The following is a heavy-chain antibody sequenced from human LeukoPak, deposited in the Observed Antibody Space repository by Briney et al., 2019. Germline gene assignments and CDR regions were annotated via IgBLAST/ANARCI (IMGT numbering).Heavy chain of an antibody. V-gene: IGHV1-69*13. CDR1: GGTFSSYA. J-gene: IGHJ4*02. CDR3: ARDFSIAAAGILFDY. Sequence: SVKVSCKASGGTFSSYAISWVRQAPGQGLEWMGGIIPIFGTANYAQKFQGRVTITADESTSTAYMELSSLRSEDTAVYYCARDFSIAAAGILFDYWGQGTLVTVSS. D-gene: IGHD6-13*01. CDR2: IIPIFGTA.